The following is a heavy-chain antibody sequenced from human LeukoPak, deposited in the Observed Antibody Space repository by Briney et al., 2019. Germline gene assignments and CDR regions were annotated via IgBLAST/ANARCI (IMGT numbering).Heavy chain of an antibody. CDR1: RGTFSSYA. V-gene: IGHV1-69*04. CDR3: ARDPRLWFGDNAFDI. Sequence: ASVKLSCKASRGTFSSYAISWVRQAPGQGREWMGRIIPILGIANYAQKSQGRVTINADKSTSTAYMELSSLRSEDTAVYYCARDPRLWFGDNAFDIWGEGTMVTVSS. CDR2: IIPILGIA. D-gene: IGHD3-10*01. J-gene: IGHJ3*02.